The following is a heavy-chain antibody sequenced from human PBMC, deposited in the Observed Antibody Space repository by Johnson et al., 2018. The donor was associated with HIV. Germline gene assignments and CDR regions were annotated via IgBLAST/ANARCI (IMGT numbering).Heavy chain of an antibody. D-gene: IGHD3-16*02. CDR1: GFTFDDYG. CDR2: INWNGGST. J-gene: IGHJ3*02. Sequence: EVQLVESGGGVVRPGGSLRLSCAASGFTFDDYGMSWVRQAPGKGLEWDSGINWNGGSTGYADSVKGRFTISRDNAKNSLYLQMNSLRAEDTALYYCARGIMITFGGVIPNDAFDIWGQGTMVTVSS. CDR3: ARGIMITFGGVIPNDAFDI. V-gene: IGHV3-20*04.